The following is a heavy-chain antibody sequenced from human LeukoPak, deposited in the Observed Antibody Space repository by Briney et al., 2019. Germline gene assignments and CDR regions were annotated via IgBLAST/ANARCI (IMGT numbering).Heavy chain of an antibody. CDR1: GYTFTRYY. D-gene: IGHD2-2*01. CDR3: ARDIVVVPAAPLFGYYYYGMDV. J-gene: IGHJ6*02. Sequence: ASVKVSCKASGYTFTRYYMHWVRQAPGQGLEWMGIINPSGGSTSYAQKFQGRVTMTRDTSTSTAYMDLRSLRSDDTAVYYCARDIVVVPAAPLFGYYYYGMDVWGQGTTVTVSS. V-gene: IGHV1-46*01. CDR2: INPSGGST.